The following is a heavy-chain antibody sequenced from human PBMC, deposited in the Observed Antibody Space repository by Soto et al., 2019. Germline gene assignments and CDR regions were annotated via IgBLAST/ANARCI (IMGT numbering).Heavy chain of an antibody. Sequence: QVPLVQSGAEVKKPGASVKVSCKASGYTFTGYFMHWVRQAPGQGLEWMGWINPNSGDTNYAQKFQGRVTMTRDMSISTAYMELRRLTSDDTAIYYCARVRTYYDSSGSLDYWGQGTLVTVSS. D-gene: IGHD3-22*01. V-gene: IGHV1-2*02. CDR3: ARVRTYYDSSGSLDY. CDR1: GYTFTGYF. J-gene: IGHJ4*02. CDR2: INPNSGDT.